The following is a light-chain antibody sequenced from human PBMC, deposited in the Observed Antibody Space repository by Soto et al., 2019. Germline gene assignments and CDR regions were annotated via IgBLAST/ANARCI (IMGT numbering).Light chain of an antibody. CDR2: DTF. J-gene: IGKJ4*01. Sequence: EIVLTQSPATLSLSPGERATLSCRASRSISSILAWYQQKPGQAPRLRIYDTFNRATGIPARFSGSGSGTDFTLTISGLEPEDFAVYYCQQRANWPPLTFGRGTKVEI. CDR1: RSISSI. CDR3: QQRANWPPLT. V-gene: IGKV3-11*01.